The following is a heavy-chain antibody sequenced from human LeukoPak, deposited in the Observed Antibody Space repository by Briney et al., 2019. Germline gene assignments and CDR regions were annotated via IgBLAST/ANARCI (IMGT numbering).Heavy chain of an antibody. J-gene: IGHJ5*02. V-gene: IGHV3-23*01. CDR2: ISGSGGST. CDR1: GFTFSSYA. D-gene: IGHD3-9*01. Sequence: GGSLRLSCAASGFTFSSYAMSWVRQAPGKGLEWVSAISGSGGSTYYADSVKGRFTISRDNSKNTLHLQMNSLRAEDTAVYYCAKAGRYPNWFDPWGQGTLVTVSS. CDR3: AKAGRYPNWFDP.